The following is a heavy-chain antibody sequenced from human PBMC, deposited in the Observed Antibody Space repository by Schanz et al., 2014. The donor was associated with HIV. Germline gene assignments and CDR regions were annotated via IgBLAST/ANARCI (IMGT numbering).Heavy chain of an antibody. J-gene: IGHJ6*02. CDR3: ARDVSHDSSGHYSDYYYGMDV. CDR2: ISYDGNNK. D-gene: IGHD3-22*01. V-gene: IGHV3-30-3*01. Sequence: QVQLVESGGGVVQPGRSLRLSCAVSGFTFSNYAMHWVRQAPGKGLEWVAVISYDGNNKYYADSVKGRFTISRDNSKNTLYLQMNSLRAEDTAVYYCARDVSHDSSGHYSDYYYGMDVWGQGTTVTVSS. CDR1: GFTFSNYA.